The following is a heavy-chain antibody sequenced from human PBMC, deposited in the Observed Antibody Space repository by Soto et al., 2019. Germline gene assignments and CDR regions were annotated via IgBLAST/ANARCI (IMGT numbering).Heavy chain of an antibody. CDR2: IIPRFGTT. Sequence: QVQLVQSGAEVKKPGSSVKVSCKASGGTLRRYAISWVRQAPGRGLEWMGGIIPRFGTTSYAHTEKFQGSLTIKEDGDMITASMELSSLRSESPAVYFCAVVNMSENATENYFYAMDVWGPGTTVIVSS. CDR1: GGTLRRYA. J-gene: IGHJ6*02. CDR3: AVVNMSENATENYFYAMDV. D-gene: IGHD3-3*01. V-gene: IGHV1-69*01.